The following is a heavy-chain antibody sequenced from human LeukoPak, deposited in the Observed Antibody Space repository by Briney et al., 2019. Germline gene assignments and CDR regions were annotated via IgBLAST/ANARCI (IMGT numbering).Heavy chain of an antibody. V-gene: IGHV3-53*01. CDR3: AKDYLAVAGIAWGGY. CDR2: IYSGGNT. D-gene: IGHD6-19*01. CDR1: GFSVSSNY. Sequence: GGSLRLSCAASGFSVSSNYMTWVRQAPGKGLEWVSLIYSGGNTYYADSVKGRFTISRDNSKNTLYLQMNSLRADDTALYYCAKDYLAVAGIAWGGYWGQGTLVTVSS. J-gene: IGHJ4*02.